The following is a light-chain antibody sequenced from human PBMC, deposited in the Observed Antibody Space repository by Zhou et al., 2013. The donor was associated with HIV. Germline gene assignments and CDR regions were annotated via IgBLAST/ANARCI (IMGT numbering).Light chain of an antibody. J-gene: IGKJ1*01. Sequence: AIRMTQSPSSFSASTGDRVTITCRASQGISSYLAWYQQKPGKAPKLLIYAASTLQSGVPSRFSGSGSGTDFTLTISCLQSEDFATYYCLQDNNYPRTFGQGTKVEI. CDR3: LQDNNYPRT. V-gene: IGKV1-8*01. CDR2: AAS. CDR1: QGISSY.